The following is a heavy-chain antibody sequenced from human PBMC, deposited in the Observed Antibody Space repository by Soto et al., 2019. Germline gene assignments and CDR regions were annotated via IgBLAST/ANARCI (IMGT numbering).Heavy chain of an antibody. D-gene: IGHD1-26*01. CDR1: GYTFSDHF. CDR3: ARPPNPWEPYAFHL. CDR2: INPRSGAT. V-gene: IGHV1-2*02. J-gene: IGHJ2*01. Sequence: GASVKVSCKASGYTFSDHFIHWVRQAPGEGLEWMGWINPRSGATNYKQTFQGRVTMTRDTSITTVYMELSRLRSDDTAVYYCARPPNPWEPYAFHLWGRGTLVTVSS.